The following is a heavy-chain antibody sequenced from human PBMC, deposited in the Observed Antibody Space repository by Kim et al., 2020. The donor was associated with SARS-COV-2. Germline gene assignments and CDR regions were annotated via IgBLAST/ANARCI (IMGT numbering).Heavy chain of an antibody. V-gene: IGHV3-74*01. Sequence: GGSLRLSCAASGFTFSSYWMHWVRQAPGKGLEWVARINSDGSSTSYADSVKGRFTISRDNAKNTLYLQMNSLRAEDTAVYYCARVGDYCSRTSCSRPYSFYGRDDWGQGTTVTVSS. CDR2: INSDGSST. D-gene: IGHD2-2*01. J-gene: IGHJ6*02. CDR1: GFTFSSYW. CDR3: ARVGDYCSRTSCSRPYSFYGRDD.